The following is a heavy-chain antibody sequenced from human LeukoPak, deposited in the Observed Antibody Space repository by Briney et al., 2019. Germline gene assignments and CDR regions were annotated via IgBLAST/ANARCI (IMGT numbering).Heavy chain of an antibody. J-gene: IGHJ5*02. Sequence: PGGSLRLSCAASGFTFSSYAMSWVRQAPGKGLEWVSSISSSSSYIHYADSVKGRFTISRDNAQNSLYLQMNSLRAEDTAVYYCAGESGYYLVPWGQGTLVTVSS. CDR2: ISSSSSYI. CDR1: GFTFSSYA. D-gene: IGHD3-22*01. V-gene: IGHV3-21*01. CDR3: AGESGYYLVP.